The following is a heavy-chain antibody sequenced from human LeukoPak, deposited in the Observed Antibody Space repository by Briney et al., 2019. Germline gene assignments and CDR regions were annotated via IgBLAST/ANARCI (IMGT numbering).Heavy chain of an antibody. V-gene: IGHV1-69*13. D-gene: IGHD3-10*01. CDR3: ARGIYYNSGSHPPYLDY. CDR2: IIPKFGTA. Sequence: SVKVSCKASGGTFSRDAINWVRQAPGQGLEWMGGIIPKFGTANYAQKFQRRVTITADESTSTAYMELNSLRSEDTAVYYCARGIYYNSGSHPPYLDYWGQGTLVTVSS. J-gene: IGHJ4*02. CDR1: GGTFSRDA.